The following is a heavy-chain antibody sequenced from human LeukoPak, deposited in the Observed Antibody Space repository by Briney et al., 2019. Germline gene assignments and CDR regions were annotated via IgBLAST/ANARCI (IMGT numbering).Heavy chain of an antibody. D-gene: IGHD1-26*01. V-gene: IGHV5-51*01. CDR1: GYSFTSYW. Sequence: GESLKISCKSSGYSFTSYWIGWVRQMPGKGLEWMGIIYPGDSDTRYSPSFQGQVTISVDKSITTTYLQWSSLKASDTAMYYCARRRDLYSGSYYPFDYWGQGTLVTVSS. CDR2: IYPGDSDT. J-gene: IGHJ4*02. CDR3: ARRRDLYSGSYYPFDY.